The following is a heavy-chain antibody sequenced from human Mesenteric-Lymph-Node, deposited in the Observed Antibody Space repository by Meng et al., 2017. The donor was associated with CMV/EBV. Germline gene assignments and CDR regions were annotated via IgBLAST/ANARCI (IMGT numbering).Heavy chain of an antibody. V-gene: IGHV1-18*01. CDR2: ISTYNGNI. J-gene: IGHJ4*02. D-gene: IGHD5-12*01. CDR1: GYTFTSYG. Sequence: KASGYTFTSYGISWVRQAPGQGLEWMGWISTYNGNINYAQKLQGRVTMTTDTSTSTAYMELRSLRSDDTAVYYCARDYKSYSGYDFDYWGQGTLVPVSS. CDR3: ARDYKSYSGYDFDY.